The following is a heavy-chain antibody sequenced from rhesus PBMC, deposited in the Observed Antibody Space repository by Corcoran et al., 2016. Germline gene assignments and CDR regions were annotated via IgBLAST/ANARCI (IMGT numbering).Heavy chain of an antibody. J-gene: IGHJ3*01. D-gene: IGHD6-37*01. V-gene: IGHV4-165*01. Sequence: QVQLQESGPGLVKPSETLVLTCTVSGGSISGYWWGGYRQLPGKGLEWIGYIGASSGHTYFNPSLKSRVTVSTDTSKNQFSLNLNSLTAADTAVYYCARGGSGGWPGKSSFDFWGQGLRVTFSS. CDR2: IGASSGHT. CDR1: GGSISGYW. CDR3: ARGGSGGWPGKSSFDF.